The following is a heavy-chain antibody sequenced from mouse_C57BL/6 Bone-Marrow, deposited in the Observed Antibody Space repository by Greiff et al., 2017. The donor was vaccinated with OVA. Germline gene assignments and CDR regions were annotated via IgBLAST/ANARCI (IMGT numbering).Heavy chain of an antibody. Sequence: ESGPGLVKPSQSLSLTCSVTGYSITSGYYWNWIRQFPGNKLEWMGYISYDGSNNYNPSLKNRISITRDTSKNQFFLKLNSVTTEDTATYYCAREGDYYSTGYFDVWGTGTTVTVSS. CDR2: ISYDGSN. J-gene: IGHJ1*03. CDR1: GYSITSGYY. D-gene: IGHD1-1*01. V-gene: IGHV3-6*01. CDR3: AREGDYYSTGYFDV.